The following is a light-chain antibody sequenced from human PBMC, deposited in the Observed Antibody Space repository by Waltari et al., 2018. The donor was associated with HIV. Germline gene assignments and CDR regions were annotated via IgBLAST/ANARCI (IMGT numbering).Light chain of an antibody. J-gene: IGLJ3*02. V-gene: IGLV3-25*03. CDR2: KDT. CDR1: VLSKQY. Sequence: SYELTQPPSVSVSPGQTARITCSGHVLSKQYASWYHKKPGQAPVLVIYKDTKRPSGIPERFSGTSSGTTVTLTISGVQAEDEGDYYCQSADTRNTYPPRVFGGGTRLTVL. CDR3: QSADTRNTYPPRV.